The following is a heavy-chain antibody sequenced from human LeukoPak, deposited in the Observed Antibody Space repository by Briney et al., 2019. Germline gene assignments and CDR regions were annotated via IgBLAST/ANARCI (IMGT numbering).Heavy chain of an antibody. CDR1: GFTFRAYS. CDR2: ISSSSSTI. Sequence: SGGSLRLSCAASGFTFRAYSMNWVRQAQGKGPEWVSHISSSSSTIYYADSVKGRFTISRDNGKNSLYLQMNSLRDEDTAVYYCVRGDGWFGELLNFDNWGQGTLVTVSS. D-gene: IGHD3-10*01. J-gene: IGHJ4*02. V-gene: IGHV3-48*02. CDR3: VRGDGWFGELLNFDN.